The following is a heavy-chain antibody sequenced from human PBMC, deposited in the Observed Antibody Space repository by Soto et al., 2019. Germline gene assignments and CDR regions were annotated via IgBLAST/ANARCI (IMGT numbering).Heavy chain of an antibody. CDR2: IYHSGST. D-gene: IGHD6-6*01. CDR1: GGSISSGDYY. CDR3: ARSIIMARPSDWFDP. Sequence: TLSLTCTVSGGSISSGDYYWSWIRQPPGKGLEWIGYIYHSGSTYYNPSLKSRVTISIDTSKNQFSLKLSSVTAADTATYFCARSIIMARPSDWFDPWGQGTLVTVSS. J-gene: IGHJ5*02. V-gene: IGHV4-30-4*01.